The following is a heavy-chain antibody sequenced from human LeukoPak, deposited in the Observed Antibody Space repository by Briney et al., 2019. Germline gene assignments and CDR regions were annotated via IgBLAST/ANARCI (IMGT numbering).Heavy chain of an antibody. CDR2: IKQDGSEK. J-gene: IGHJ4*02. CDR1: GFTFSSYW. CDR3: ARVWRHYYGSGSSFDY. V-gene: IGHV3-7*01. D-gene: IGHD3-10*01. Sequence: PGGSLRLSCAASGFTFSSYWMSWVRQAPGKGLEWVANIKQDGSEKYYVDSVKGRFTISRDNAKNSLYLLMNSLRAEDTAVYYCARVWRHYYGSGSSFDYWGQGTLVTVSS.